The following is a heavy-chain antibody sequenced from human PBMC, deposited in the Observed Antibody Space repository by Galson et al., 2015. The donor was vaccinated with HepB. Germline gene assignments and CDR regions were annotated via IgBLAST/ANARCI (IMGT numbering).Heavy chain of an antibody. V-gene: IGHV3-30*18. CDR2: ISYDGSHK. CDR3: AKDTGVVWYYYYMDV. Sequence: SLRLSCAASGFTFSSYGMHWVRQAPGKGLEWVAVISYDGSHKYYADSVKGRFTISRDNSKNTLYLQMNSLRAEDTAVHYCAKDTGVVWYYYYMDVWGKGTTVTVSS. CDR1: GFTFSSYG. J-gene: IGHJ6*03. D-gene: IGHD2-8*02.